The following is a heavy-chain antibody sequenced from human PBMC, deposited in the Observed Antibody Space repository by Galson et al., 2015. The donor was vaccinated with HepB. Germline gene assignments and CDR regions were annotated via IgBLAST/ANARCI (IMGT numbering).Heavy chain of an antibody. V-gene: IGHV1-18*04. CDR2: TSAYNGKT. CDR1: GYTFTSYG. J-gene: IGHJ3*02. Sequence: SVKVSCKASGYTFTSYGISWVRQAPGKGLEWMGWTSAYNGKTYYAQKLQGRVTMTTDTSTSTAYLELRSLRSDDSAVYYCARDLQFYDSSDHYNDVFDIWGQVTMVTVSS. CDR3: ARDLQFYDSSDHYNDVFDI. D-gene: IGHD3-22*01.